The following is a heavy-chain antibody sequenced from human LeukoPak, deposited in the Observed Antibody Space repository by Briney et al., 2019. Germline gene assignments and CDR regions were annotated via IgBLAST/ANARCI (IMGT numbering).Heavy chain of an antibody. CDR1: GGSFSGYY. Sequence: SETLSLTCAVYGGSFSGYYWSWIRQPPGKGLEWIGEINHSGSTYYNPSLKSRVTISVDTSKNQFSLKLSSVTAADTAVYYCARDRGGYRKIDYWGQGTLVTVSS. CDR2: INHSGST. J-gene: IGHJ4*02. CDR3: ARDRGGYRKIDY. V-gene: IGHV4-34*01. D-gene: IGHD3-10*01.